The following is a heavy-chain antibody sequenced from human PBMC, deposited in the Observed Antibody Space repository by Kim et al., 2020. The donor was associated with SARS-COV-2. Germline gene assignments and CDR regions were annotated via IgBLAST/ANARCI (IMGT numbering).Heavy chain of an antibody. V-gene: IGHV3-23*01. CDR1: GFTFSSYA. J-gene: IGHJ4*02. Sequence: GGSLRLSCAASGFTFSSYAMSWVRQAPGKGLEWVSAISGSGGSTYYADSVKGRFTISRDNSKNTLYLQMNSLRAEDTAVYYCAKEAAIDSGSTGHFDYWGQGTLVTVSS. CDR3: AKEAAIDSGSTGHFDY. CDR2: ISGSGGST. D-gene: IGHD2-2*01.